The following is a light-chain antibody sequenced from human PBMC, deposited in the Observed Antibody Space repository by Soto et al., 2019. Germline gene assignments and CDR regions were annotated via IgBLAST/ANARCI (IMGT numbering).Light chain of an antibody. CDR2: DAS. Sequence: DIQMTQSPSSLSASVGDRVTITCQASQDISNYLNWYQQKPGKAPKLLIYDASNLETGVPSRFSGSGSATDFTFTISSLQPEDIATYYCQQYDNLPPPFGGGTKVEIK. V-gene: IGKV1-33*01. CDR3: QQYDNLPPP. J-gene: IGKJ4*01. CDR1: QDISNY.